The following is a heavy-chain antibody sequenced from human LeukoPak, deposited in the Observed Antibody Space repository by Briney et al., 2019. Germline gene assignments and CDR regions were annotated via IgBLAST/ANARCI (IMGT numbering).Heavy chain of an antibody. D-gene: IGHD2/OR15-2a*01. Sequence: ASVKVSCKTSNYTFSNYGITWVRQAPRQGREWMGWIGAYSGNSEFAQKFQGRVTMTTDASSGTAYMELTNLTPDDTAVYFCARDSSAFYGSEYFQHWGQGTLVTVSS. CDR1: NYTFSNYG. CDR3: ARDSSAFYGSEYFQH. V-gene: IGHV1-18*01. CDR2: IGAYSGNS. J-gene: IGHJ1*01.